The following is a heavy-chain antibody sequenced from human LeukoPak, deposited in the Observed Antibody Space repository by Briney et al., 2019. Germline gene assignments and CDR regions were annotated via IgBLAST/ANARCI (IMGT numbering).Heavy chain of an antibody. Sequence: PGGSLRLSCAASGFTFSSYAMSWVRQAPGKGLEWVATIKQDGSEIYYVDSVKGRFTISRDNAKNSLYLQMNSLRAEDTAVYYCARAMDVWGKGTTVTVSS. V-gene: IGHV3-7*01. CDR2: IKQDGSEI. J-gene: IGHJ6*03. CDR3: ARAMDV. CDR1: GFTFSSYA.